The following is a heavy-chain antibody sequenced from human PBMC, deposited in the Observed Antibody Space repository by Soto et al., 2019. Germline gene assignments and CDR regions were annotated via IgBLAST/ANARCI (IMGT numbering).Heavy chain of an antibody. CDR2: ISRSGTT. D-gene: IGHD3-10*01. V-gene: IGHV4-34*01. CDR3: ATSLWFGTQVEL. Sequence: QVQLQQWGAGLLKPSETLSLSCAVYGGYFNDNYYTWFRQPPGKGLEWIGEISRSGTTKYIPSLKSRASFSFDTSKPQVSPQVTSVSAADTAVYYCATSLWFGTQVELWGQGALVTVSS. J-gene: IGHJ5*02. CDR1: GGYFNDNY.